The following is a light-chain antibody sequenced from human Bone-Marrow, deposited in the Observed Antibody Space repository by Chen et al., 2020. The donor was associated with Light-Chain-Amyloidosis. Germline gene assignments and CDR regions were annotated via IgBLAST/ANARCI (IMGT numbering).Light chain of an antibody. Sequence: SYELTQPPSVSVSPGQTARITCSGDDLPTKYAYWYQQKPGQAPVLVIHRDTERPSGISERFSGSSSGTPATLTISGVKAEDEADYHCQSADSSGTDEVIFGGGTKLTVL. CDR1: DLPTKY. J-gene: IGLJ2*01. CDR2: RDT. CDR3: QSADSSGTDEVI. V-gene: IGLV3-25*03.